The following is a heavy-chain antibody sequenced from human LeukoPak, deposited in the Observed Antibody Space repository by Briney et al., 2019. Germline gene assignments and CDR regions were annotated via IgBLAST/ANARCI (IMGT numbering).Heavy chain of an antibody. V-gene: IGHV1-69*04. Sequence: SVKVSCKASGGTFSSYAISWVRQAPGQGLEWMGRIIPILGIANYAQKFQGRVTITADKSTSTAYMELSSLRSDDTAVYYCARGRSSWESSDYWGQGTLVTVSS. J-gene: IGHJ4*02. CDR3: ARGRSSWESSDY. D-gene: IGHD1-26*01. CDR1: GGTFSSYA. CDR2: IIPILGIA.